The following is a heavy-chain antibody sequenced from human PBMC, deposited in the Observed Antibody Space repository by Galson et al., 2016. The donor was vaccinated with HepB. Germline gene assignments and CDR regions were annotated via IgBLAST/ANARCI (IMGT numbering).Heavy chain of an antibody. CDR3: AKYGDEAGWNFHH. CDR2: IKEDGSKT. V-gene: IGHV3-7*03. D-gene: IGHD6-19*01. CDR1: GFTFSRFW. J-gene: IGHJ1*01. Sequence: SLRLSCAASGFTFSRFWVNWDRQAPGKGLEWVASIKEDGSKTFSVDSVKGRFTMSRDNVEESVSLQMNSLRAEDTAVYYCAKYGDEAGWNFHHWGQGTLVTVSS.